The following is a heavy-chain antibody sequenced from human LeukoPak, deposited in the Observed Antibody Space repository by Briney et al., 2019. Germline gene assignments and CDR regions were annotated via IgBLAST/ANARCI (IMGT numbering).Heavy chain of an antibody. D-gene: IGHD5-12*01. CDR3: ATLRGYSGYGPRDASDI. V-gene: IGHV1-69*04. Sequence: SVKVSCKASGGTFSSYAISWVRQAPGQGLEWMGRIIPILGIANYAQKFQGRVTITADKSTSTAYMELSSLRSEDTAVYYCATLRGYSGYGPRDASDIWGQGTMVTVSS. CDR2: IIPILGIA. J-gene: IGHJ3*02. CDR1: GGTFSSYA.